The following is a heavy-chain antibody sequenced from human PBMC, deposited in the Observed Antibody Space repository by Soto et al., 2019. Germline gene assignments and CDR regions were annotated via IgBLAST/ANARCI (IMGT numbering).Heavy chain of an antibody. J-gene: IGHJ4*02. V-gene: IGHV1-69*13. D-gene: IGHD3-22*01. CDR3: ARERNYYDSSGYHDY. Sequence: ASVKVSCKASGDTFSSYAINWVRQAPGQGLEWMGGIIPIFGTANYAQKFQGRVTITADESTSTAYMELSSLRSEDTAVYYCARERNYYDSSGYHDYWGQGTLVTVSS. CDR1: GDTFSSYA. CDR2: IIPIFGTA.